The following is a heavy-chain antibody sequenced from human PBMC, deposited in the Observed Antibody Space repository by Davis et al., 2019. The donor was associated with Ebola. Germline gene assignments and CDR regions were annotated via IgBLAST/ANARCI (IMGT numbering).Heavy chain of an antibody. CDR2: INYSGST. J-gene: IGHJ4*02. V-gene: IGHV4-59*01. D-gene: IGHD3-10*01. CDR3: ARGNYYGSGKGVGFDY. Sequence: MPSETLSLTCTVSGGYSSNYYWSWIRQPPGKGLEWIGDINYSGSTNYNPSLKSRVTISVDTSKSQFSLKLSSVTAADTAVYYCARGNYYGSGKGVGFDYWGQGTLVTVSS. CDR1: GGYSSNYY.